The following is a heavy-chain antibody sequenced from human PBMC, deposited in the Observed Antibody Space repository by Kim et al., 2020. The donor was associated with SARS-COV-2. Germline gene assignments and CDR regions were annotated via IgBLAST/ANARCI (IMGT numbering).Heavy chain of an antibody. Sequence: SVKVSCKASGCTFSSYAISWVRQAPGQGLEWMGGIIPIFGTANYAQKFQGRVTITADESTSTAYMELSSLRSEDTAVYYCASSYVWGSYRYNFDYWGQGTLVTVSS. CDR3: ASSYVWGSYRYNFDY. CDR1: GCTFSSYA. V-gene: IGHV1-69*13. CDR2: IIPIFGTA. D-gene: IGHD3-16*02. J-gene: IGHJ4*02.